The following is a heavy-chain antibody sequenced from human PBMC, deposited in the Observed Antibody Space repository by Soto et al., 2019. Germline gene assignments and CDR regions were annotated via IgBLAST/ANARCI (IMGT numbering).Heavy chain of an antibody. CDR2: IHQVGSEK. CDR1: GFTFTSYW. D-gene: IGHD3-10*01. J-gene: IGHJ6*02. CDR3: ARDHGALLWFGELFLEYYYYYGMDV. V-gene: IGHV3-7*05. Sequence: PGGSLRLSCSASGFTFTSYWVRWVRQALGKGTGWLANIHQVGSEKYYLDSGTGRFTISRDDAKNSLYPQTNSLGAANTPVYYCARDHGALLWFGELFLEYYYYYGMDVWGQGTTVTVSS.